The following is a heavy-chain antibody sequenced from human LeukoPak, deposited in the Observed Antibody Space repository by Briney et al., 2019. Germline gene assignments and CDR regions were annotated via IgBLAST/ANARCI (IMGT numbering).Heavy chain of an antibody. D-gene: IGHD7-27*01. J-gene: IGHJ5*02. V-gene: IGHV1-2*02. CDR2: INPNSGGT. CDR3: ARDLTRDSTTVGDSFTTWFDP. Sequence: GASVKVSCKASGYTFTGYYMHWVRQAPGQGLEWMGWINPNSGGTNYAQKFQGRVTMTRDTSISTAYMELSRLRSDDTAVYDCARDLTRDSTTVGDSFTTWFDPWGQGTLVTVSS. CDR1: GYTFTGYY.